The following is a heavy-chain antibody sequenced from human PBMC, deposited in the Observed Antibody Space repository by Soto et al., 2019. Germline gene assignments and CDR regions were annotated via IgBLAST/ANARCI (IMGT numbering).Heavy chain of an antibody. V-gene: IGHV1-2*04. D-gene: IGHD5-18*01. CDR1: GYTFTGYY. CDR2: INPNSGGT. CDR3: AREVDTAMGGYYYCMDV. Sequence: QVQLVQSGAEVKKPGASVKVSCKASGYTFTGYYMQWVRQAPGQGLEWMGWINPNSGGTNYAQKFQGWVTMTRDTSISTDYMELSRLRSDETAVYYCAREVDTAMGGYYYCMDVWGQGTTVTVSS. J-gene: IGHJ6*02.